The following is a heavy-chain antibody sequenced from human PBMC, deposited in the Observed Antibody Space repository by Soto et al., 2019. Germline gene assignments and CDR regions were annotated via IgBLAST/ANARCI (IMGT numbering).Heavy chain of an antibody. CDR2: ISPETGKT. CDR3: VRDLRDYGGDVGYFDY. Sequence: QVQLVQPGAEVKRPGASVKVSCTASGYTFTNFGVTWVRQAPGQGLEWMSWISPETGKTYCARKLQGRVTMTTDTSTNTAYMELGSLRSDDTAVYYCVRDLRDYGGDVGYFDYWGQGTLVIVSS. CDR1: GYTFTNFG. V-gene: IGHV1-18*01. D-gene: IGHD2-21*02. J-gene: IGHJ4*02.